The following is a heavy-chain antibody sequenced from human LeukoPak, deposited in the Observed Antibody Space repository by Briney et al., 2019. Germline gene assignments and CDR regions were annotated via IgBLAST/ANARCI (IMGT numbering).Heavy chain of an antibody. D-gene: IGHD6-19*01. CDR1: GFTLSSYD. J-gene: IGHJ4*02. V-gene: IGHV3-13*04. CDR2: IRSAGDT. Sequence: PGGSLRLSCAASGFTLSSYDMHWVRQATGKGLEWVSGIRSAGDTYYSDPMKGRFTTSRESAKNSLYLQMNSLRVGDTAVYYCARVVRDASGWYHFDNWGQGTLVTVSS. CDR3: ARVVRDASGWYHFDN.